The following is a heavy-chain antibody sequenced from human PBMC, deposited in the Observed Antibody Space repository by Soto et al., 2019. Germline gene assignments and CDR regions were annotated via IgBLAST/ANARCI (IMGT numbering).Heavy chain of an antibody. J-gene: IGHJ3*02. CDR1: GFTVSSHA. D-gene: IGHD2-15*01. V-gene: IGHV3-23*01. Sequence: EVPVLESGGGLVQPGGSLRLSCEGSGFTVSSHAMTWIRQAPGKGPEWGSTVTAYGGTYYADSVKGRFAMSRDTSENTLYLQMNRLGAEDTAAYYCAPHVSCSGGSCQYDAFAIRGQGTMVTVSS. CDR3: APHVSCSGGSCQYDAFAI. CDR2: VTAYGGT.